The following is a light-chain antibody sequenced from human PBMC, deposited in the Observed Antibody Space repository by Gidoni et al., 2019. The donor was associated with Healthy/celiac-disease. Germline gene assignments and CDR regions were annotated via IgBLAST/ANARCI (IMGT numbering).Light chain of an antibody. CDR3: QQSYSTPYT. CDR2: AAS. J-gene: IGKJ2*01. Sequence: DMQMTQSPSSLSASVGDRVTITCRASQSISSYLNWYQQKPGKAPKLLIYAASSLQGGVPSRCSGSGSGTDLTITISSLQPEDFATYYCQQSYSTPYTFGRGTKLEIK. CDR1: QSISSY. V-gene: IGKV1-39*01.